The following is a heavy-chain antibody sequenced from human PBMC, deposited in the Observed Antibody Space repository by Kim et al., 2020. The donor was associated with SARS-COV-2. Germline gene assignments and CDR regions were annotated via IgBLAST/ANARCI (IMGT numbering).Heavy chain of an antibody. CDR1: GYTFTGYY. D-gene: IGHD3-10*01. J-gene: IGHJ6*02. CDR2: INPNSGGT. Sequence: ASVKVSCKASGYTFTGYYMHWVRQAPGQGLEWMGRINPNSGGTNYAQKFQGRVTMTRDTSISTAYMELSRLRSDDTAVYYCARRGFEWFGELPYYYYGMDVWGQGTTVTVSS. CDR3: ARRGFEWFGELPYYYYGMDV. V-gene: IGHV1-2*06.